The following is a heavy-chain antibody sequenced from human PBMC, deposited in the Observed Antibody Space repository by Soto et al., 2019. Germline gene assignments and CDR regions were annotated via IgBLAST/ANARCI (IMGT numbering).Heavy chain of an antibody. CDR3: ARASRRTARRGNYYYYYMDV. V-gene: IGHV4-59*01. CDR1: GGSISSYY. J-gene: IGHJ6*03. CDR2: IYYSGST. Sequence: SETLSLTCTVSGGSISSYYWSWIRQPPGKGLEWIGYIYYSGSTNYNPSLKSRVTISVDTSKNQFSLKLSSVTAADTAVYYCARASRRTARRGNYYYYYMDVWGKGTTVTVSS. D-gene: IGHD6-6*01.